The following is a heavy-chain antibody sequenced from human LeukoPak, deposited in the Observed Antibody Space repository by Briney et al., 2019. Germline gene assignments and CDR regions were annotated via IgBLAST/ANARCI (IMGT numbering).Heavy chain of an antibody. CDR2: IIPIFGTA. CDR3: ARHVDSSGYPN. J-gene: IGHJ4*02. CDR1: GYTFTSYA. V-gene: IGHV1-69*13. D-gene: IGHD3-22*01. Sequence: ASVKVSCKASGYTFTSYAMNWVRQAPGQGLEWVGGIIPIFGTANYAQKFQGRVTITADESTSTAYMELSSLRSEDTAVYYCARHVDSSGYPNWGQGTLVTVSS.